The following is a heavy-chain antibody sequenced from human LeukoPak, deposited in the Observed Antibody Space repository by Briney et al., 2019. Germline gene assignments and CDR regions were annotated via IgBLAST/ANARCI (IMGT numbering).Heavy chain of an antibody. J-gene: IGHJ5*02. V-gene: IGHV4-4*07. CDR2: IYTSGST. CDR3: ARDSSWYQPFDP. Sequence: SETLSLTLTVSGGPISSYFWSWIPQPAGKGRGGFGRIYTSGSTNYNPSLKSRVTMSVDTSKNQFSLKLSSVTAADTAVYYCARDSSWYQPFDPWGQGTLVTVSS. D-gene: IGHD6-13*01. CDR1: GGPISSYF.